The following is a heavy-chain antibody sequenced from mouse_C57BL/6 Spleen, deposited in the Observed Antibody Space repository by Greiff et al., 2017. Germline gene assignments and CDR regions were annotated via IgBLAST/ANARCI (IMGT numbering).Heavy chain of an antibody. CDR2: IYPGNSDT. D-gene: IGHD1-1*01. CDR3: TRSITTVVGNGMDY. V-gene: IGHV1-5*01. Sequence: VQLQQSGTVLARPGASVKMSCKTSGYTFTSYWMHWVKQRPGQGLEWIGAIYPGNSDTSYNQKFKGKAKLTAVTSASTAYMELSSLTNEDSAVYYCTRSITTVVGNGMDYWGQGTSVTVSS. CDR1: GYTFTSYW. J-gene: IGHJ4*01.